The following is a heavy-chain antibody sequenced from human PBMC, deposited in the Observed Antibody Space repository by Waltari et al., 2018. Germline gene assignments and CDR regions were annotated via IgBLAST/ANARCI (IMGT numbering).Heavy chain of an antibody. Sequence: QVQLVQSGAEVLRPGASVKVSCPASGYTFIHSEINWVRQAAGQGLAWVGWVNPNSGATAYAQKFQGRITMTWDTSISTAYMELSNLRSDDTAVLYCARGRDVFANFDYNWFDPWGQGTLVTVSS. CDR2: VNPNSGAT. CDR3: ARGRDVFANFDYNWFDP. D-gene: IGHD3-3*01. J-gene: IGHJ5*02. CDR1: GYTFIHSE. V-gene: IGHV1-8*02.